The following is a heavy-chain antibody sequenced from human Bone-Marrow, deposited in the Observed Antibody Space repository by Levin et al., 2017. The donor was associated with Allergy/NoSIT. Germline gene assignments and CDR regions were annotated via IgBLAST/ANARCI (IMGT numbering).Heavy chain of an antibody. D-gene: IGHD2-15*01. CDR2: IGSGGSDT. CDR3: ARRGSADY. J-gene: IGHJ4*02. Sequence: LSLTCAASGFTFSDYYMSWLRQAPGKGLEWVSYIGSGGSDTKYTDSVKGRFTISRDNAKNSLYLQMNSLRAEDTAVYYCARRGSADYWGQGTLVTVSS. V-gene: IGHV3-11*03. CDR1: GFTFSDYY.